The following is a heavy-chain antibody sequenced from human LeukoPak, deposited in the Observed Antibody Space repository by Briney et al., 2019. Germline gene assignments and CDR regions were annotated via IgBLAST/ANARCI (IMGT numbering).Heavy chain of an antibody. V-gene: IGHV3-64D*09. D-gene: IGHD6-6*01. CDR3: VKGVAARLDY. J-gene: IGHJ4*02. Sequence: SMKGRFTISRDDSKNTLYLQMSSLRAEDTAIYYCVKGVAARLDYWGQGTQVTVSS.